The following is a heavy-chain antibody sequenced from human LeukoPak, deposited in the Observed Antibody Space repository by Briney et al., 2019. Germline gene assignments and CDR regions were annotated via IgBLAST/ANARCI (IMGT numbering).Heavy chain of an antibody. CDR2: IYHSGST. CDR3: ARGITIFSDAFDI. D-gene: IGHD3-3*01. Sequence: SETLSLTCTVSGGSISSGGYYWSWIRQPPGKGLEWIGYIYHSGSTYYNPSLKSRVTISVDRSKNQFSLKLSSVTAADTAVYYCARGITIFSDAFDIWGQGTMVTVSS. J-gene: IGHJ3*02. CDR1: GGSISSGGYY. V-gene: IGHV4-30-2*01.